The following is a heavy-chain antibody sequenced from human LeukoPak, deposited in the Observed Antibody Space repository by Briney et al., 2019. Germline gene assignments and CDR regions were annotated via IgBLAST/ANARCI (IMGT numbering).Heavy chain of an antibody. CDR1: GFTFSSYW. J-gene: IGHJ4*02. CDR2: IKQDGSEK. Sequence: GGSLRLSCAASGFTFSSYWMGWVRQAPGKGLEWVANIKQDGSEKYYVDSVKGRFTISRDNAKNSLYLQMNSLRAEDTAVYYCARGGIAAAGTPVGYWGQGTLVTVSS. CDR3: ARGGIAAAGTPVGY. V-gene: IGHV3-7*01. D-gene: IGHD6-13*01.